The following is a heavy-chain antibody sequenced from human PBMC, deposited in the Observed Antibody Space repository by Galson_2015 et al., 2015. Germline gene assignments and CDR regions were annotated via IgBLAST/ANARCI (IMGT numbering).Heavy chain of an antibody. CDR3: AKAGSVVVAALDY. D-gene: IGHD2-15*01. CDR1: GCTCSGYA. Sequence: SLSLSCAASGCTCSGYAMSWVREAAGKGLVGVSVVSGSGGSTYYADSVKGRFTISRDISKSTLYLQMNSLRAEDTVVYYGAKAGSVVVAALDYWGQGALVTVSS. J-gene: IGHJ4*02. V-gene: IGHV3-23*01. CDR2: VSGSGGST.